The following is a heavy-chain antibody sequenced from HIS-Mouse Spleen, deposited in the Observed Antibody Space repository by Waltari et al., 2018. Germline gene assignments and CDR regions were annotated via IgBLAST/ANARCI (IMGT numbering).Heavy chain of an antibody. CDR3: AKISDYYGSGSYYNDAFDI. J-gene: IGHJ3*02. D-gene: IGHD3-10*01. CDR2: IWYDGSNK. CDR1: GFTFSSYG. Sequence: GFTFSSYGMHWVRQAPGKGLEWVAVIWYDGSNKYYADSVKGRFTISRDNSKNTLYLQMNSLRAEDTAVYYCAKISDYYGSGSYYNDAFDIWGQGTMVTVSS. V-gene: IGHV3-33*06.